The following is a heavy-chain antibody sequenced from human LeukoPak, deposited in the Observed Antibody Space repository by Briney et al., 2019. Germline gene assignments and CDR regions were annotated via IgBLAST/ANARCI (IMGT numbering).Heavy chain of an antibody. D-gene: IGHD3-22*01. J-gene: IGHJ4*02. CDR3: ARERAGYYDSSGYYSPYDFDY. CDR1: GRSISRYY. Sequence: SDTPSLACTLSGRSISRYYWSWIPRPPGKGLGWIGYIYYSGSTYYRPSLKSRVTISVDTSKNQFSLKLSSVTAADTAVYYCARERAGYYDSSGYYSPYDFDYWGQGTLVTVSS. V-gene: IGHV4-59*01. CDR2: IYYSGST.